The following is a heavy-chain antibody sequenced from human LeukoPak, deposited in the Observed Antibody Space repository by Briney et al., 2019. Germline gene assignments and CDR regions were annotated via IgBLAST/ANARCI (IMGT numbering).Heavy chain of an antibody. V-gene: IGHV3-15*01. CDR1: GFTFSNAW. Sequence: GGSLRLSCAASGFTFSNAWMSWVRQAPGKGLEWVGRIKSKTDGGTTDYAAPVKGRFTISRDDSKNTLYLQMNSLKTEDTAVYYCTTGNDSSGYYYGDAFDIWGQGTMVTVSS. CDR2: IKSKTDGGTT. D-gene: IGHD3-22*01. CDR3: TTGNDSSGYYYGDAFDI. J-gene: IGHJ3*02.